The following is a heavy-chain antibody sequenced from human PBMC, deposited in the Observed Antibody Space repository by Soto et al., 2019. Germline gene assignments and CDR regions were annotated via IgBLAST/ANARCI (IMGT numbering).Heavy chain of an antibody. Sequence: GGSLRLSCAASGFTFSDYPMNWVRQAPGKGLEWVSSIRTISSAIYFADSVRGRFTIPRDNARNSLYLQMTSLRDEDTAVYYCARETPSFDSWGQGTLVTSPQ. V-gene: IGHV3-48*02. J-gene: IGHJ4*02. CDR2: IRTISSAI. CDR3: ARETPSFDS. CDR1: GFTFSDYP. D-gene: IGHD2-15*01.